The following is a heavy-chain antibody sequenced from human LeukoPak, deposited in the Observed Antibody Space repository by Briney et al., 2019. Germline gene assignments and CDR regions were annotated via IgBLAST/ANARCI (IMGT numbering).Heavy chain of an antibody. V-gene: IGHV3-53*01. Sequence: GGSLRLSCAASGFTFSSYDMSWVRQAPGKGLEWVSVIYSGGSTYYADSVKGRFTISRDNSKNTVYLQMNSLRVEDTAVYYCAFYDWFDPWGQGTLVTVSS. CDR3: AFYDWFDP. J-gene: IGHJ5*02. CDR2: IYSGGST. D-gene: IGHD2/OR15-2a*01. CDR1: GFTFSSYD.